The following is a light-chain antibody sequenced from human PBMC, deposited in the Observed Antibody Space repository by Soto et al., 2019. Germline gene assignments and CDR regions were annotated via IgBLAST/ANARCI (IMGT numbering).Light chain of an antibody. V-gene: IGKV3-15*01. Sequence: EVVMTQTPATLSVSPGERATLSYRASQSVSTNLAWYQQIPGQAPRLLIYGASTRATGIPARFSGSGSGTEFTLTISSLQSEDFAVYYCQHYNNWPPWTFGQGTKLAFK. CDR3: QHYNNWPPWT. J-gene: IGKJ1*01. CDR2: GAS. CDR1: QSVSTN.